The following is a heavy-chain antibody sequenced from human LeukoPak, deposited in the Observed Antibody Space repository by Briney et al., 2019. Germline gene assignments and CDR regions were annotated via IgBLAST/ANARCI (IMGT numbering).Heavy chain of an antibody. J-gene: IGHJ4*02. V-gene: IGHV3-30*18. CDR2: ISSDGNNK. D-gene: IGHD6-6*01. CDR1: GFSFSTYG. Sequence: PGGSLRLSCAASGFSFSTYGMHWVRQAPGKGLERMAVISSDGNNKYYADSVKGRFTISRDNSMSTLYLQMNSLSTEDTAVYYCAKRASSYFDYWGQGTLVTVSS. CDR3: AKRASSYFDY.